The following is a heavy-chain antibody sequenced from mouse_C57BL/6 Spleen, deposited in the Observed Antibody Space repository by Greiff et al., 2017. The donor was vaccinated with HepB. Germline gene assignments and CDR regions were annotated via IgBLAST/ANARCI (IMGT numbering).Heavy chain of an antibody. CDR3: AKGYYGSSPNY. CDR1: GFNIKNTY. Sequence: EVQGVESVAELVRPGASVKLSCTASGFNIKNTYMHWVKQRPEQGLEWIGRIDQANGNTKYAPKFQGKATITADTSSNTAYLQLSSLTSEDTAIYYCAKGYYGSSPNYWGQGTTLTVSS. J-gene: IGHJ2*01. D-gene: IGHD1-1*01. V-gene: IGHV14-3*01. CDR2: IDQANGNT.